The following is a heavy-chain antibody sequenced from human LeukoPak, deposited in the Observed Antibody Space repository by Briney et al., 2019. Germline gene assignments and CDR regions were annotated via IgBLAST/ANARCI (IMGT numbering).Heavy chain of an antibody. D-gene: IGHD3-22*01. J-gene: IGHJ4*02. V-gene: IGHV4-59*01. Sequence: SETLSLTCSVSGASISSYYWSWIRQPPGKGLEWIAYIYYSGSTNYNPSLKSRVTISVDTSKNQFSLKLSSATAADTAVYYCARLTMKNYYFDYWGQGTLVTVSS. CDR2: IYYSGST. CDR3: ARLTMKNYYFDY. CDR1: GASISSYY.